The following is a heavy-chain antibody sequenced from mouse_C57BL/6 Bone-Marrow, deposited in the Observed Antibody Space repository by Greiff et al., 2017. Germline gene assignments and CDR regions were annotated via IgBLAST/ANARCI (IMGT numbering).Heavy chain of an antibody. J-gene: IGHJ4*01. Sequence: EVQLQESGGDLVKPGGSLKLSCAASGFTFSSYGMSWVRQTPDKRLGWVATISSGGSYTYYPDSVKGRFTISRDNAKNTLYLQMSSLKSEDTAMYYCARHAPWPVDYWGQGTSVTVSS. V-gene: IGHV5-6*01. CDR1: GFTFSSYG. CDR3: ARHAPWPVDY. CDR2: ISSGGSYT.